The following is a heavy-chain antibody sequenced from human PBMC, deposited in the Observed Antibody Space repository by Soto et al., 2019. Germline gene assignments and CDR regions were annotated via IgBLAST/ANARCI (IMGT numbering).Heavy chain of an antibody. CDR3: AGRNSLASVSLNFRELSNYKWIDP. Sequence: SETLSLTCTVSSVSIRSYYWSWIRQPPGAGLEWIGYMSYSGTTNYNPSLKSRATISLDTSNNQFSLRLDSATAADTAVYYCAGRNSLASVSLNFRELSNYKWIDPWGPGTLVTVSS. CDR1: SVSIRSYY. V-gene: IGHV4-59*08. CDR2: MSYSGTT. J-gene: IGHJ5*02. D-gene: IGHD3-16*02.